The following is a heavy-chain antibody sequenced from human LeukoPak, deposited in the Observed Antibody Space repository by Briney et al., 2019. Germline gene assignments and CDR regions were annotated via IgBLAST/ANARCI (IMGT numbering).Heavy chain of an antibody. CDR1: GFTFSSYA. Sequence: GGSLRLSCPASGFTFSSYAMHWVRQAPGKGLEGVAVISYDGSNKFYADSVKGRFTISRDDSESTLYLQMNSLRAEDTAVYYCAREALHYYGSGSYWPHGFDIWGQGTLVTVSS. CDR3: AREALHYYGSGSYWPHGFDI. CDR2: ISYDGSNK. V-gene: IGHV3-30-3*01. J-gene: IGHJ3*02. D-gene: IGHD3-10*01.